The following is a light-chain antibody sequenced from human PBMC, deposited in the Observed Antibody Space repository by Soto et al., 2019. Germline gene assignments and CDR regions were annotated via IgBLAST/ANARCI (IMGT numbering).Light chain of an antibody. J-gene: IGLJ1*01. CDR2: DVS. CDR1: SSDVGRYNY. V-gene: IGLV2-14*01. CDR3: TSFTPSSTFF. Sequence: HSALDHPASGYGAPRQSLTISYTGTSSDVGRYNYVSWFQQHPGKAPKLLIYDVSNWPSGVSDRFSGSKSGNTASLTISGLQAEDEADYYCTSFTPSSTFFFGTGTKVTVL.